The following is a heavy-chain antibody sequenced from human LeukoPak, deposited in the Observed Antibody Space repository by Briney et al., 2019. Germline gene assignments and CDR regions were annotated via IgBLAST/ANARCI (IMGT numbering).Heavy chain of an antibody. CDR2: ISSSSSTI. CDR3: ARDYLDYDYVWGSYRSVNYFDY. V-gene: IGHV3-48*01. Sequence: GGSLRPSCAASGFTFSSYWMSWVRQAPGKGLEWVSYISSSSSTIYYADSVKGRFTISRDNAKNSLYLQMNSLRAEDTAVYYCARDYLDYDYVWGSYRSVNYFDYWGQGTLVTVSS. J-gene: IGHJ4*02. D-gene: IGHD3-16*02. CDR1: GFTFSSYW.